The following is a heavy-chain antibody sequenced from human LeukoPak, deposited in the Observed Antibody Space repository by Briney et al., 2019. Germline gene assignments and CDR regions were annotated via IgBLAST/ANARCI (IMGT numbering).Heavy chain of an antibody. Sequence: PSETLSLTCTVSGGSISSSSYYWSWIRQPPGKGLEWIGEINHSGSTNYNPSLKSRVTISVDTSKNQFSLKLSSVTAADTAVYYCARAGDDFWSGYYHFDYWGQGTLVTVSS. CDR1: GGSISSSSYY. J-gene: IGHJ4*02. CDR2: INHSGST. V-gene: IGHV4-39*07. CDR3: ARAGDDFWSGYYHFDY. D-gene: IGHD3-3*01.